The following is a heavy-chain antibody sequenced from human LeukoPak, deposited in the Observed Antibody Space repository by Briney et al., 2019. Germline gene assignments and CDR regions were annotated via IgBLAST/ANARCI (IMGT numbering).Heavy chain of an antibody. CDR2: ISYDGSNK. Sequence: LTGGSLRLSCAASGFTFSSYGMHWVRQAPGKGLEWVAVISYDGSNKYYADSVKGRFTISRDDSKNTLYLQMNSLRAEDTAVYYCAKEYREYSPEDFFDYWGQGTLVTVSS. J-gene: IGHJ4*02. CDR3: AKEYREYSPEDFFDY. V-gene: IGHV3-30*18. CDR1: GFTFSSYG. D-gene: IGHD6-6*01.